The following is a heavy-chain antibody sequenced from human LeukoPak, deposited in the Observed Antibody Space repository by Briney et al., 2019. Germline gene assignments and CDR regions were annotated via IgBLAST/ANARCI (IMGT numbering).Heavy chain of an antibody. CDR1: GFTFSTYW. CDR3: ARYCSGGSCWDS. V-gene: IGHV3-7*01. Sequence: GGSLRLSCAASGFTFSTYWMSWVRQAPGKGREWVANIRPDGSEIYYGDSVKGRFTISRDNAKNSLYLQMNSLRAEDTAVYYCARYCSGGSCWDSWGQGTLVTVSS. D-gene: IGHD2-15*01. J-gene: IGHJ4*02. CDR2: IRPDGSEI.